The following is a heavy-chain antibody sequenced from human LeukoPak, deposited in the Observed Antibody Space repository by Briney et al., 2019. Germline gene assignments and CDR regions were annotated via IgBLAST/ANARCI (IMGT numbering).Heavy chain of an antibody. CDR1: GFTFSSYS. V-gene: IGHV3-21*01. D-gene: IGHD3-22*01. Sequence: GGSLRLSCAASGFTFSSYSMNWVRQGPGKGLEWVSSISSSSSYIYYADSVKGRFTTSRDNAKNSLYLQMNSLRAEDTAVYYCARDLIDYYDSSGYPEYWGQGTLVTVSS. J-gene: IGHJ4*02. CDR3: ARDLIDYYDSSGYPEY. CDR2: ISSSSSYI.